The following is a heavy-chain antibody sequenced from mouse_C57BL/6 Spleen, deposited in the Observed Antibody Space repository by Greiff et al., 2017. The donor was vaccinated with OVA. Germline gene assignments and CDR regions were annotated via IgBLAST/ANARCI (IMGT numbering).Heavy chain of an antibody. V-gene: IGHV1-18*01. CDR1: GYTFTDYN. J-gene: IGHJ3*01. CDR3: ARRVYSNYEAWCAY. CDR2: INPNNGGT. D-gene: IGHD2-5*01. Sequence: EVQLQQSGPELVKPGASVKIPCKASGYTFTDYNMDWVKQSHGKSLEWIGDINPNNGGTIYNQKFKGKATLTVDKSSSTAYMELRSLTSEDTAVYYCARRVYSNYEAWCAYWGQGTLVTVSA.